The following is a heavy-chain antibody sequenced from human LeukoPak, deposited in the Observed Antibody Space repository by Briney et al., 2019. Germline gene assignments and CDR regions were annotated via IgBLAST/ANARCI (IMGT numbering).Heavy chain of an antibody. CDR1: GYTFTGYY. D-gene: IGHD6-13*01. V-gene: IGHV1-2*02. CDR3: ARVPVHSSRWYYYYYYMDV. J-gene: IGHJ6*03. CDR2: INPNSGGT. Sequence: ASVKVSCKASGYTFTGYYMHWVRQAPGQGLEWMGWINPNSGGTNYAQKFQGRVTITRNTSITTAYMELSSLRSENTAVYYCARVPVHSSRWYYYYYYMDVWGQGTTVTISS.